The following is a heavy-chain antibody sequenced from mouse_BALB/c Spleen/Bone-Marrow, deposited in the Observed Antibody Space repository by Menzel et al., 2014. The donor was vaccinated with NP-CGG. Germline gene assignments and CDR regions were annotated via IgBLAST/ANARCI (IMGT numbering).Heavy chain of an antibody. J-gene: IGHJ2*01. CDR3: TKSGSSSGGIAY. Sequence: EVRLVESGGGLVQSGGSRKLSCAASGFTFSSFAMHWVRQAPEKGLEWVAYISSGSSTIYYADTVMGRFTISRDNAKNAVYMQMTSQRTDDKSEYSSTKSGSSSGGIAYWGQGTTLTVSS. CDR2: ISSGSSTI. V-gene: IGHV5-17*02. CDR1: GFTFSSFA. D-gene: IGHD1-1*01.